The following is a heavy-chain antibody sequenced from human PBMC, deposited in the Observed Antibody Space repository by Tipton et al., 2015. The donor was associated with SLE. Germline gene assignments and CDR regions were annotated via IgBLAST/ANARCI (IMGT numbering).Heavy chain of an antibody. D-gene: IGHD3-9*01. V-gene: IGHV4-4*07. Sequence: TLSLTCTVSGGSLTNYYWSWIRQSAGEGLEWIGRVHSSGRTHYSPSLSSRVTVSVDTSKNQFSLKLSSVTAADTAVYYCAREYFDISTGYPFDYWGQGTLVTVSS. CDR3: AREYFDISTGYPFDY. J-gene: IGHJ4*02. CDR2: VHSSGRT. CDR1: GGSLTNYY.